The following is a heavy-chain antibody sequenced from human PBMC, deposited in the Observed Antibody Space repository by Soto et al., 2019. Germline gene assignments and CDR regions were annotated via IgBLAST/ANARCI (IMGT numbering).Heavy chain of an antibody. V-gene: IGHV3-30*18. CDR3: TKGGTVPFDY. CDR1: GITFSRYA. J-gene: IGHJ4*02. Sequence: QVEFMQSGGGVVQPGRSLRLSCATSGITFSRYAMHWVRQAPGKRMEWVAVVFFDGNNKYYGDSVKGRFTVSRDNSKNTTYLQMNGLSPEDSGVYYCTKGGTVPFDYWGQGSLVSVSS. D-gene: IGHD3-16*01. CDR2: VFFDGNNK.